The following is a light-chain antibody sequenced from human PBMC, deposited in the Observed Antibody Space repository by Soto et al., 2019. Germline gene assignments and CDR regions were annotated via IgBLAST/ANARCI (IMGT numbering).Light chain of an antibody. CDR1: QGISNW. J-gene: IGKJ4*01. Sequence: DIQMTQSPSSVSASVGDRVSITCRASQGISNWLAWYQHKPGRAPKLLIYTGSSLQIGVPSRLSGTGSGTDFTLTISSLQPEDVATYYCQQANSFPLTFGGGTKVEIK. CDR2: TGS. CDR3: QQANSFPLT. V-gene: IGKV1-12*01.